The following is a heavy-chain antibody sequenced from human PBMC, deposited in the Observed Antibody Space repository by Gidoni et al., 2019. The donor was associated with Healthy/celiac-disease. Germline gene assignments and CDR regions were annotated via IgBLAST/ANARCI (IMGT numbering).Heavy chain of an antibody. CDR2: ISSSGSTI. V-gene: IGHV3-11*01. Sequence: QVQLVESGGGLVKPGGSLRLSCAASGFTFRAYYMSWIRQAPGKGLEWVSYISSSGSTIYYADSVKGRFTISRDNAKNSLYLQMNSLRAEDTAVYYCARSSSSGWYRGYYFDYWGQGTLVTVSS. J-gene: IGHJ4*02. CDR3: ARSSSSGWYRGYYFDY. D-gene: IGHD6-19*01. CDR1: GFTFRAYY.